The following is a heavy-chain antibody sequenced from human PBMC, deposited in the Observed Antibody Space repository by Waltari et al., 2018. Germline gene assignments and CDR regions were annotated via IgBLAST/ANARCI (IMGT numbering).Heavy chain of an antibody. V-gene: IGHV1-2*06. J-gene: IGHJ5*02. CDR1: GYTFTGYY. CDR3: ARVRGTPSVAGTDANWFDP. Sequence: QVQLVQSGAEVKKPGASVKVSCKASGYTFTGYYMHWVRQAPGQGLEWMGRINPNSGGRNDAKKLQGRVTMTRDTSISTAYMELSGLRSDDTAVYYCARVRGTPSVAGTDANWFDPWGQGTLVTVSS. CDR2: INPNSGGR. D-gene: IGHD6-19*01.